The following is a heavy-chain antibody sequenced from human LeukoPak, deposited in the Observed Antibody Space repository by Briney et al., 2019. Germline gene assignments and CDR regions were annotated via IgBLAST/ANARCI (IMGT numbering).Heavy chain of an antibody. V-gene: IGHV4-59*08. D-gene: IGHD3-10*01. Sequence: PSETLSLTCSVSNDSIRNYYWSWIRQPPGKALEWIGYIYHTGNTNYNPSLKSRLTMSIDTSKNQFSLKLTSVTAADTAVYYCARHDYYGSLNWFDPWGQGTLITVSS. CDR2: IYHTGNT. CDR1: NDSIRNYY. J-gene: IGHJ5*02. CDR3: ARHDYYGSLNWFDP.